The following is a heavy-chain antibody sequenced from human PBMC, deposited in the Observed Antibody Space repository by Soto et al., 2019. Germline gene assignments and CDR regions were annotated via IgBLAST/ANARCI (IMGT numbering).Heavy chain of an antibody. V-gene: IGHV3-33*01. J-gene: IGHJ4*02. CDR2: IWRDGNNK. Sequence: QVQLVESGGGVVQPGRSLRLSCAASGFTFSSYGMHWVRQAPGKGLEWVAVIWRDGNNKYYAESVKGRFTISRDNSKNTMYLQMNSLRAKDTAVYYCARESPVGDTAPDYWGRGTLVTVSS. D-gene: IGHD1-26*01. CDR3: ARESPVGDTAPDY. CDR1: GFTFSSYG.